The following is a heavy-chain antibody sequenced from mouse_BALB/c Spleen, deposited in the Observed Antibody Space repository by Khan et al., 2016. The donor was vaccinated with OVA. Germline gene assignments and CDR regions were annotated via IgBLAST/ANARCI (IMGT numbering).Heavy chain of an antibody. CDR1: GYTFTSYW. J-gene: IGHJ2*01. V-gene: IGHV1S81*02. D-gene: IGHD1-1*01. Sequence: QLQQPGAKLVKAGASVKMSCKASGYTFTSYWMHWVKQRLGQGLEWFAETNPTNGRTYYNEKFKSKATLTVDKSSSTAYMLLSGPTFEDSAVYYCARIKKIVATYFDYWGQGTTLTVSS. CDR2: TNPTNGRT. CDR3: ARIKKIVATYFDY.